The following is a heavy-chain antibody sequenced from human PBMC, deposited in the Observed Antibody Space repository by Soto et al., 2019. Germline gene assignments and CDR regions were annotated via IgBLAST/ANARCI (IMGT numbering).Heavy chain of an antibody. Sequence: QVQLQESGPGLVKPSETLSLTCTVSGGSVGSATYYWNWIRRPPGKGLEWIGSVYYSGTPNYNPSLKSRVTISMDTSYNRLSLKLRSVTAADTAVYYCARDLYLRTGPWGMDVWGQGTTVTVSS. CDR2: VYYSGTP. CDR3: ARDLYLRTGPWGMDV. D-gene: IGHD3-9*01. CDR1: GGSVGSATYY. J-gene: IGHJ6*02. V-gene: IGHV4-61*01.